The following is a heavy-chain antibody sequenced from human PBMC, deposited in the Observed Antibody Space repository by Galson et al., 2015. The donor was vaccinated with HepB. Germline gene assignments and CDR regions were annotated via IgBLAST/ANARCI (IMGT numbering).Heavy chain of an antibody. V-gene: IGHV2-26*01. CDR2: IFSTDEK. D-gene: IGHD3-9*01. CDR3: ARMGRYLDYLAGGAFDI. J-gene: IGHJ3*02. CDR1: GFSLSNARMG. Sequence: PALVKPTQTLTLTCTVSGFSLSNARMGVSWIRQPPGKALDWLAHIFSTDEKSYSTSLKSRLTISKDTSKSQVVLIMTNMDPVDTATYYCARMGRYLDYLAGGAFDIWGQGTMVTVSS.